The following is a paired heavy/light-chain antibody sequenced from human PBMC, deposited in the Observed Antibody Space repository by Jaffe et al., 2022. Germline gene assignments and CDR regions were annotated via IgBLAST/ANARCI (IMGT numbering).Light chain of an antibody. V-gene: IGKV3-11*01. CDR3: QQRGSWPYT. CDR1: HSVGTY. Sequence: VVTQSPVTLSLSPGERVTLSCRTSHSVGTYLAWYQQQAGQGPRVLIYDTSSKATGIPARFSGGGSGTDFTLTISSLDPEDSAIYYCQQRGSWPYTFGQGTKLEIK. CDR2: DTS. J-gene: IGKJ2*01.
Heavy chain of an antibody. CDR3: ARDDF. CDR1: DFNLGLYI. J-gene: IGHJ4*02. CDR2: ISPTSRTI. V-gene: IGHV3-48*04. Sequence: DVLLVASGGGLVQPGGSLRLSCVASDFNLGLYILTWVRQAPGREPECIAYISPTSRTIYYADSVKGRFTVSRDNAKNSLYLQMDSLRVDDTAAYYCARDDFWGQGTLVTVSS.